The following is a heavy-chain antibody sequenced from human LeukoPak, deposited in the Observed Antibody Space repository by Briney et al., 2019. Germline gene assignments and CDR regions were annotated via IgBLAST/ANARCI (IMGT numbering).Heavy chain of an antibody. CDR1: GFTFSSYA. J-gene: IGHJ4*02. Sequence: GGSLRLSCAASGFTFSSYAMHWVRQAPGKGLEWVAVISYDGSNKYYADSVKGRFTISRDNSKNTLYLQMNSLRAEDTAVYYCARDGVGKGNFDYWGQGTLVTVSS. V-gene: IGHV3-30-3*01. D-gene: IGHD2-15*01. CDR2: ISYDGSNK. CDR3: ARDGVGKGNFDY.